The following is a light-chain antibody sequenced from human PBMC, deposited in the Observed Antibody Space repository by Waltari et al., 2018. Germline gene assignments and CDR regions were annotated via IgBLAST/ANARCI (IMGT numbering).Light chain of an antibody. Sequence: QSALTQPPSASGSPGQSVTIPCTAPSDAVGVFTYVSWYQQFPGKPPKLIIYEVSKRPSGVPDRFSGPKSGNTASLTVSGLQAEDDADYHCSSYAGSNKVIFGGGTKLTVL. V-gene: IGLV2-8*01. J-gene: IGLJ2*01. CDR2: EVS. CDR3: SSYAGSNKVI. CDR1: SDAVGVFTY.